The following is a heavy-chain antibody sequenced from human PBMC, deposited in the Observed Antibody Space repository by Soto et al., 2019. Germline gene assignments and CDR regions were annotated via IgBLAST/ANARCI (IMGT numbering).Heavy chain of an antibody. J-gene: IGHJ4*02. CDR2: IYWDDYK. V-gene: IGHV2-5*02. CDR1: GFSLGTSGVG. Sequence: QITLKESGPTLVKPTQTLTLTCTFSGFSLGTSGVGVGWIRQPPGKALEWVALIYWDDYKHFSPSLESRLTILKDTPNTLVALTMTDMAPVDTATYYCAHKGSGLYPLDYWGQGILVTVSS. D-gene: IGHD3-10*01. CDR3: AHKGSGLYPLDY.